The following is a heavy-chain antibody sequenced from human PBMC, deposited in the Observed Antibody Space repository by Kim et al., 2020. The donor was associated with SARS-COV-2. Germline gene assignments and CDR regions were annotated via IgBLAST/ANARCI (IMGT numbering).Heavy chain of an antibody. Sequence: GESLKISCKGSGYSFTSYWIGWVRQMPGKGLEWMGIIYPGDSDTRYSPSFQGQVTISADKSISTAYLQWSSLKASDTAMYYCARRPDLEPTHDAFDIWGQGTMVTVSS. CDR3: ARRPDLEPTHDAFDI. V-gene: IGHV5-51*01. CDR2: IYPGDSDT. CDR1: GYSFTSYW. D-gene: IGHD1-1*01. J-gene: IGHJ3*02.